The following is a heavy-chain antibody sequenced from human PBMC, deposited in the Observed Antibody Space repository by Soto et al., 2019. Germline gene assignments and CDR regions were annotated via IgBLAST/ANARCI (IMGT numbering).Heavy chain of an antibody. D-gene: IGHD3-3*01. CDR2: IKQDGSEK. CDR3: ARDGLVIQGDAFDI. V-gene: IGHV3-7*01. CDR1: GFTFSSYW. Sequence: GGSLRLSCAASGFTFSSYWMSWVRQAPGKGLEWVANIKQDGSEKYYVDSVKGRFTISRDNAKNSLYLQMNSLRAEDTAVYYCARDGLVIQGDAFDIWGQGTMVTVSS. J-gene: IGHJ3*02.